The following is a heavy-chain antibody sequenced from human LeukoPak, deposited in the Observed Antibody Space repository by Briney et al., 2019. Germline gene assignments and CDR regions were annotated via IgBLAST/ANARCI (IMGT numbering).Heavy chain of an antibody. Sequence: PGGSLRLSCVASGFSFSSYWMSWVRQAPGKGLEWVANIKQDGSEKYYVDSVKGRFTISRDNAKNSLYLQMNSLRAEDTAVYYCAREMYPLDYWGQGTLVTVSS. J-gene: IGHJ4*02. CDR3: AREMYPLDY. V-gene: IGHV3-7*01. D-gene: IGHD2-8*01. CDR2: IKQDGSEK. CDR1: GFSFSSYW.